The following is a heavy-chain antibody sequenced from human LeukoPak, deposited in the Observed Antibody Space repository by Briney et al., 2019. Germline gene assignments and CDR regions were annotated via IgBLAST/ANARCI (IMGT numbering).Heavy chain of an antibody. D-gene: IGHD1-14*01. CDR1: GGTFSSYA. J-gene: IGHJ5*02. V-gene: IGHV1-69*04. CDR3: ARLNRPYNWFDP. Sequence: SVKDSCKASGGTFSSYAISWVRQAPGQGLEWMGRIIPILGIANYAQKFQGRVTITADKSTSTAYMELSSLRSEDTAVYYCARLNRPYNWFDPWGQGTLVTVSS. CDR2: IIPILGIA.